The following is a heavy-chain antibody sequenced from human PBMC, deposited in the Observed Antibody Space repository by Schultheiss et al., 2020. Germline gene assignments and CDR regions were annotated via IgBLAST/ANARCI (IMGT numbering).Heavy chain of an antibody. CDR1: GFTFSSYD. J-gene: IGHJ6*03. Sequence: GESLKISCAASGFTFSSYDMHWVRQATGKGLEWVSSISSSSSYIYYADSVKGRFTISRDNAKNSLYLQMNSLKTEDTAVYYCTRSGFERLYGVINYYYYYMDVWGKGTTVTVSS. V-gene: IGHV3-21*03. CDR2: ISSSSSYI. D-gene: IGHD4-17*01. CDR3: TRSGFERLYGVINYYYYYMDV.